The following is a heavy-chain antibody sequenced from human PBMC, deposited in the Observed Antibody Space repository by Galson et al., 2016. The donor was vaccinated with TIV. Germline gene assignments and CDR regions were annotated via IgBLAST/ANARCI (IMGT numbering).Heavy chain of an antibody. D-gene: IGHD1-26*01. Sequence: SLRLSCAASGLSVSINYMTWVRQAPGKGLEWVSLISDRGNTYYPDPVKGRFTISRDNSNNTLYLQMNSLRVEDTAVYYCARDRIVDATYYYYYYGMDVWGQGTAVTVSS. CDR2: ISDRGNT. CDR3: ARDRIVDATYYYYYYGMDV. CDR1: GLSVSINY. V-gene: IGHV3-66*03. J-gene: IGHJ6*02.